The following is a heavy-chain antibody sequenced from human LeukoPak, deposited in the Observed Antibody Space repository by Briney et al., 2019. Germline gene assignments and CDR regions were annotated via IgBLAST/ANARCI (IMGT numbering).Heavy chain of an antibody. CDR2: ISGSGGST. CDR1: GFTVSNNY. D-gene: IGHD3-16*01. J-gene: IGHJ4*02. Sequence: GGSLRLSCAASGFTVSNNYMTWVRQAPGKGLEWVSAISGSGGSTYYADSVKGRFTISRDNSKNTLYLQMNSLRAEDTAVYYCAKDHDSPNFDYWGQGTLVTVSS. V-gene: IGHV3-23*01. CDR3: AKDHDSPNFDY.